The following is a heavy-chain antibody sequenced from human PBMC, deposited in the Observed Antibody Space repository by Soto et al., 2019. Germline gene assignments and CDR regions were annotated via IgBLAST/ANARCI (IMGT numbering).Heavy chain of an antibody. CDR2: ISSSGGLI. J-gene: IGHJ6*02. CDR3: ARDRYDFWSGSDHYGLDV. V-gene: IGHV3-11*01. CDR1: GFTFSDYY. D-gene: IGHD3-3*01. Sequence: GGSLRLSCAASGFTFSDYYMTWIRQAPGKGLEWVSYISSSGGLIYYADSVKGRFTISRDNARKSLYLQMRSLRAEDSAVYYCARDRYDFWSGSDHYGLDVWGQGTTVTVSS.